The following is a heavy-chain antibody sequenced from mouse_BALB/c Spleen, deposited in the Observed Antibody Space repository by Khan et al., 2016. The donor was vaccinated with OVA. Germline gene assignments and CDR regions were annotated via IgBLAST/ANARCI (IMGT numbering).Heavy chain of an antibody. J-gene: IGHJ3*01. V-gene: IGHV1S22*01. CDR1: GYTFTSYW. CDR2: IYPGSGST. CDR3: TRWSCWFAY. Sequence: LQQPGSELVRPGASVKLSCKASGYTFTSYWMHWVKQRPGQGLEWIGDIYPGSGSTNYDEKFKSKATLTVDTSSITAYMQLSSLTSEDSAVYCGTRWSCWFAYWGQGTLVTVSA.